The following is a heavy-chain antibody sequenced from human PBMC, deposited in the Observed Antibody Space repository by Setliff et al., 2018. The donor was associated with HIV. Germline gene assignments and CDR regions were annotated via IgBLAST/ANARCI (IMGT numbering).Heavy chain of an antibody. CDR3: ARDRGYPDSFNI. D-gene: IGHD3-10*01. J-gene: IGHJ3*02. V-gene: IGHV3-21*01. CDR2: ISSSSSYI. CDR1: GFTFSSYS. Sequence: GGSLRLSCAASGFTFSSYSMNWVRQAPGKGLEWVSSISSSSSYIYYADSVKGRFTNSRDNAKNTLYLQMDSLRAEDTAVYYCARDRGYPDSFNIWGQGTVVTVSS.